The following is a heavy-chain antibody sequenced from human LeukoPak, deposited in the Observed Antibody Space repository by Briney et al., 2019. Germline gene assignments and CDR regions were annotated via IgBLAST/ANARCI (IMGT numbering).Heavy chain of an antibody. D-gene: IGHD4-11*01. CDR3: ARGNMWDYRRYYYYMDV. CDR1: GVSFSRDY. CDR2: INHSGST. Sequence: SETPSLTCAVNGVSFSRDYWSWIRPPPGQGLEWSGEINHSGSTNHNPSLQSRVTISVDTSKHQFSLKLHSVTAADTAIYYCARGNMWDYRRYYYYMDVWGKGTTVTVSS. J-gene: IGHJ6*03. V-gene: IGHV4-34*01.